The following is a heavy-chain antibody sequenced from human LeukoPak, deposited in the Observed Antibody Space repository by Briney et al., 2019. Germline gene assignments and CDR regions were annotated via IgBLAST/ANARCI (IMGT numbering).Heavy chain of an antibody. V-gene: IGHV3-9*01. J-gene: IGHJ1*01. D-gene: IGHD6-13*01. CDR1: GFTFDDYA. Sequence: GRSLRLSCAASGFTFDDYAMHWVRHAPGKGLEWVSGISWNSGSIGYADSVKGRFTISRDNAKNSLYLQMNSLRAEDTALYYCAKGPRSSWYEYFQHWGQGTLVTVSS. CDR3: AKGPRSSWYEYFQH. CDR2: ISWNSGSI.